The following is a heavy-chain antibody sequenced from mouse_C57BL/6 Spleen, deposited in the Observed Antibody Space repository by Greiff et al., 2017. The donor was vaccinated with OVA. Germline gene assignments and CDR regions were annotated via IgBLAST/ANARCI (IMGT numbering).Heavy chain of an antibody. CDR1: GFTFSSYT. Sequence: EVNVVESGGGLVKPGGSLKLSCAASGFTFSSYTMSWVRQTPEKRLEWVATISGGGGNTYYPDSVKGRFTISRDNAKNTLYLQMSSLRSEDTALYYCARRDWGRFAYWGQGTLVTVSA. D-gene: IGHD4-1*01. V-gene: IGHV5-9*01. CDR2: ISGGGGNT. J-gene: IGHJ3*01. CDR3: ARRDWGRFAY.